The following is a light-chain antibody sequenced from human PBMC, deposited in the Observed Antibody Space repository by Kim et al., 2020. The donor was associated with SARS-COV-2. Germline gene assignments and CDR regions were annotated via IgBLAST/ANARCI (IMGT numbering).Light chain of an antibody. V-gene: IGKV3-20*01. CDR1: QSVSSY. CDR2: GAS. CDR3: QQYGSSPAPLT. J-gene: IGKJ4*01. Sequence: PGERATRSCRASQSVSSYLAWYQQKPGQAPRLLIYGASSRATGIPDRFSGSGSGTDFTLTISRLEPEDFAVYYCQQYGSSPAPLTFGGGTKVDIK.